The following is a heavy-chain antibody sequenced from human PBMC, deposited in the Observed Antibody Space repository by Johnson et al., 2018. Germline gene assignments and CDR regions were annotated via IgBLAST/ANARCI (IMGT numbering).Heavy chain of an antibody. D-gene: IGHD6-19*01. V-gene: IGHV3-9*01. J-gene: IGHJ1*01. Sequence: VQLVESGGGVVRPGGSLRLSCAASGFTFDDYAMHWVRQAPGKGLEWVSGISWNSGTIGYADSVKGRFTISRDNAKDSLYLKINRLRAEDTALYYCEKGHSSGWYTYFQYWGQGTLVTVSS. CDR3: EKGHSSGWYTYFQY. CDR1: GFTFDDYA. CDR2: ISWNSGTI.